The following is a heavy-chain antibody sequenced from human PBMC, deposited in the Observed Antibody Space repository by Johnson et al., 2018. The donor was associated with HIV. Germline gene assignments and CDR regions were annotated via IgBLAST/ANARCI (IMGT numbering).Heavy chain of an antibody. V-gene: IGHV3-30*03. CDR2: ISYDGSNK. D-gene: IGHD2-21*02. Sequence: QVQLVESGGGVVQPGRSLRLSCAASGFTFSSYGMHWVRQAPGKGLEWVAVISYDGSNKYYADSVKGRFTISRDNAKNSLYLQMNSLRAEDTALYYCAREHCEGGDCSNDAFDIWGQVTMVTTAS. CDR3: AREHCEGGDCSNDAFDI. J-gene: IGHJ3*02. CDR1: GFTFSSYG.